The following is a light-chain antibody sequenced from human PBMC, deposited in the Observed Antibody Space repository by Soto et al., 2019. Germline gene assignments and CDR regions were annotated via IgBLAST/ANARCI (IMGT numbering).Light chain of an antibody. CDR2: KAS. Sequence: DIQMTQSPSTLSASVGDRVTITCRASQSISSWLAWYQQKPGKTPKLLIYKASSLESGVPSRFSGSGSGTEFTLTISSLQPDDFATYYCQQYNSYLLTFGGGTKVEIK. J-gene: IGKJ4*01. V-gene: IGKV1-5*03. CDR3: QQYNSYLLT. CDR1: QSISSW.